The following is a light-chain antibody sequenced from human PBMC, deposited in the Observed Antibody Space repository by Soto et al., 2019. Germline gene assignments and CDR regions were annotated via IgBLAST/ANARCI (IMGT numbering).Light chain of an antibody. J-gene: IGKJ1*01. V-gene: IGKV3-20*01. Sequence: IVLTQSPGTLSLSPGERTTLSCRASQSISRYLAWYQQKPGQGPRLLIYGASSRATGTPDRFSGSGSGTDFTFTINRLEPEDFALYYCQQYGSSPPTFGQGTKVDIK. CDR2: GAS. CDR3: QQYGSSPPT. CDR1: QSISRY.